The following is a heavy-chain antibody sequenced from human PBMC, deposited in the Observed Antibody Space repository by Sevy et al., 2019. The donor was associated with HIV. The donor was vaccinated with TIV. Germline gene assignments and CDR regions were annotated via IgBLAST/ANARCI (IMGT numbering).Heavy chain of an antibody. CDR1: GNSFSSHW. V-gene: IGHV5-51*01. CDR3: ERIPPTVTTGKYYYYGMDV. Sequence: GESLKISCKGSGNSFSSHWIGWVRQMPGRGLEWMGIIYPGDSDIRYSPSFQGQVTLSATTSIDTAYLQWSSLKASDTAVYYGERIPPTVTTGKYYYYGMDVWGQGTTITVSS. J-gene: IGHJ6*02. CDR2: IYPGDSDI. D-gene: IGHD4-17*01.